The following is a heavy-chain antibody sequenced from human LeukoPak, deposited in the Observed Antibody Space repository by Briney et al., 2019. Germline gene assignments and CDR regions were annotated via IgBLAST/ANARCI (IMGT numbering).Heavy chain of an antibody. CDR1: GYSISSGYY. CDR3: ARHYRARYCSGGSCYSNAYYYYYMDV. D-gene: IGHD2-15*01. V-gene: IGHV4-38-2*01. Sequence: KPSETLSLTCAVSGYSISSGYYWGWIRQPPGQGLEWIGGIYHSGSTYYNPSLKSRVTISVDTSKNQFSLKLSSVTAADTAVYYCARHYRARYCSGGSCYSNAYYYYYMDVWGKGTTVTVSS. CDR2: IYHSGST. J-gene: IGHJ6*03.